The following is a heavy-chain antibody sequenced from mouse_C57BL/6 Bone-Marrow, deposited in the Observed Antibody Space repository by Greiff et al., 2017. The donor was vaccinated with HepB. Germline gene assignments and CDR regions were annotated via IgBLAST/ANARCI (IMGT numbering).Heavy chain of an antibody. Sequence: QVQLQQSGAELVKPGASVKLSCKASGYTFTSYWMQWVKQRPGQGLEWIGEIDPSDSYTNYNQKFKGKATLTVDTSSSKAYMQLSSLTSEDSAVYYCAPQLEGAMDYWGQGTSVTVSS. D-gene: IGHD4-1*02. V-gene: IGHV1-50*01. J-gene: IGHJ4*01. CDR2: IDPSDSYT. CDR1: GYTFTSYW. CDR3: APQLEGAMDY.